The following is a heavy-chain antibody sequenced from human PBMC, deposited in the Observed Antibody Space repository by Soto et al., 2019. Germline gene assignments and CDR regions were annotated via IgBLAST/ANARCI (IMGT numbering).Heavy chain of an antibody. J-gene: IGHJ4*02. CDR3: ARRDSGGFYRFFDS. Sequence: GASVKVSCKVSGGSLSTNPISWVRQAPGQGLEWMGGTGSGTGPGNHAQKFQGRLTVTADKSTSTVYMELTNLSSEDTAVYYCARRDSGGFYRFFDSWGQGTLVTVSS. D-gene: IGHD2-15*01. CDR1: GGSLSTNP. CDR2: TGSGTGPG. V-gene: IGHV1-69*06.